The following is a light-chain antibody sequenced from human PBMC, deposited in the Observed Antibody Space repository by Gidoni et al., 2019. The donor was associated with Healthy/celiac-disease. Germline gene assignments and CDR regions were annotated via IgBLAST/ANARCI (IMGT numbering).Light chain of an antibody. CDR3: QAWDSSTVV. V-gene: IGLV3-1*01. CDR1: KLGDKY. CDR2: QDS. Sequence: SYELTLPPSVSVSPGQTDSITCSGDKLGDKYACWYQQTPGQSPVLVIYQDSKRPAGIPDLFSGPNSGNTATLTISGTQAMDEADYYCQAWDSSTVVFGGGTKLTVL. J-gene: IGLJ2*01.